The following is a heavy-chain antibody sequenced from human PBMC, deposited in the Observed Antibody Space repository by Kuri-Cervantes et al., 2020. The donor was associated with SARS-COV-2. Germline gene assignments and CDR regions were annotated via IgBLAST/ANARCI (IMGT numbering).Heavy chain of an antibody. J-gene: IGHJ6*02. V-gene: IGHV4-34*08. CDR3: SRPYYGMDV. Sequence: ESLKISCAASGFTFSSYGMHWVRQAPGKGLEWIGEINHSGSTNYNPSLKSRVTISVDTSKNQFSLKLSSVTAADTAVYYCSRPYYGMDVWGQGTTVTVSS. CDR1: GFTFSSYG. CDR2: INHSGST.